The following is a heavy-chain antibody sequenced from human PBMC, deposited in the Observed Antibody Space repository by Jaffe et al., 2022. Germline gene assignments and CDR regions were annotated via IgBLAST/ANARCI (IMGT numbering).Heavy chain of an antibody. J-gene: IGHJ2*01. CDR3: AKGRSSLSLMSWYFDL. V-gene: IGHV3-30*02. CDR1: GFTFSSYG. CDR2: IRYDGSNK. Sequence: QVQLVESGGGVVQPGGSLRLSCAASGFTFSSYGMHWVRQAPGKGLEWVAFIRYDGSNKYYADSVKGRFTISRDNSKNTLYLQMNSLRAEDTAVYYCAKGRSSLSLMSWYFDLWGRGTLVTVSS.